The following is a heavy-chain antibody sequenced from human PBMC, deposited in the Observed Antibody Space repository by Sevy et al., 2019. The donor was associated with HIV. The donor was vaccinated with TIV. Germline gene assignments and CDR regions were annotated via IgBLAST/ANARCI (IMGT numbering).Heavy chain of an antibody. CDR3: ARGVGLDC. CDR2: IRPDGSDK. Sequence: GGSLRLSCAASGFTFSPYWMTWVRQAPGKGLEWVANIRPDGSDKYYVDSVKGQFTISRDNAKNSLYLQMNSLRADDTAMYYCARGVGLDCWGQGALVTVSS. J-gene: IGHJ4*02. V-gene: IGHV3-7*01. D-gene: IGHD1-26*01. CDR1: GFTFSPYW.